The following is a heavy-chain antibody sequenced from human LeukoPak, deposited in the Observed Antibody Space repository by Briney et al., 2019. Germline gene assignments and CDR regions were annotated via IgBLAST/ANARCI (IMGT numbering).Heavy chain of an antibody. CDR3: AKEVVVVPAAMDYYYYYYGMDV. CDR1: GFTFSSYG. V-gene: IGHV3-30*18. D-gene: IGHD2-2*01. Sequence: GGSLRLSCAASGFTFSSYGMHWVRQAPGKGLEWVAVISYDGSNKYYADSVKGRFTISRDNSKSTLYLQMNSLRAEDTAVYYCAKEVVVVPAAMDYYYYYYGMDVWGKGTTVTVSS. J-gene: IGHJ6*04. CDR2: ISYDGSNK.